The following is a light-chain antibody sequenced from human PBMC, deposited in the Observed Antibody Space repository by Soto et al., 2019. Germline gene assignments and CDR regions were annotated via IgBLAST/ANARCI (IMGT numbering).Light chain of an antibody. Sequence: EIVLTQSPGTLSLSPGQRATLSCRASQSVSSSYLAWYQQKPGQAPRLLLYGASSRATGIPDRFSGSGSGTDFTLTSSRLEPEDFAVYYCQQYGSSPPWTFGQGTKVDIK. CDR3: QQYGSSPPWT. CDR2: GAS. V-gene: IGKV3-20*01. J-gene: IGKJ1*01. CDR1: QSVSSSY.